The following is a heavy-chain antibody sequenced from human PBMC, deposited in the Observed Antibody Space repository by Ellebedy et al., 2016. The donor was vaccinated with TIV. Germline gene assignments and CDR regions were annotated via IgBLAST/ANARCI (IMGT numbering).Heavy chain of an antibody. V-gene: IGHV4-4*02. CDR1: GASFSNNDW. CDR2: INHSGDT. Sequence: SETLSLTXVVSGASFSNNDWWTWVRQPPGKGLEWIGEINHSGDTNYNPSLKSRVTISVDTSKKQISLKLSSVTAADTAVYYCAHLIADRQAFDYWGQGTLVTVSS. J-gene: IGHJ4*02. CDR3: AHLIADRQAFDY. D-gene: IGHD2-15*01.